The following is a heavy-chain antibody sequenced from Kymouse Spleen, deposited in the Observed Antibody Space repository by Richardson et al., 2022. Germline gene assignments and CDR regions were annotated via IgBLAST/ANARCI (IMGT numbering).Heavy chain of an antibody. D-gene: IGHD6-13*01. CDR3: ARGSGIAAAGDAFDI. Sequence: EVQLVESGGGLVQPGGSLRLSCAASGFTFSSYWMHWVRQAPGKGLVWVSRINSDGSSTSYADSVKGRFTISRDNAKNTLYLQMNSLRAEDTAVYYCARGSGIAAAGDAFDIWGQGTMVTVSS. J-gene: IGHJ3*02. CDR1: GFTFSSYW. V-gene: IGHV3-74*01. CDR2: INSDGSST.